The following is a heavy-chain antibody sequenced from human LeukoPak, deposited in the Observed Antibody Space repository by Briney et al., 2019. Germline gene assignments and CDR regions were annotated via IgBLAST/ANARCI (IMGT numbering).Heavy chain of an antibody. Sequence: ASVKVSCKASGFTFTSSAMQWVRQARGQRLEWIGWIVVGSGNTNYAQKFQERVTMTRDTSISTAYMELSRLRSDDTAVYYCASPLYYYGSGSYYSLDPWGQGTLVTVSS. D-gene: IGHD3-10*01. CDR1: GFTFTSSA. CDR3: ASPLYYYGSGSYYSLDP. V-gene: IGHV1-58*02. CDR2: IVVGSGNT. J-gene: IGHJ5*02.